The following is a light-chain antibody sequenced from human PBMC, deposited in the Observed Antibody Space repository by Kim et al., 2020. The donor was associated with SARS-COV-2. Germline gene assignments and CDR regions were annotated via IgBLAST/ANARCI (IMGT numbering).Light chain of an antibody. J-gene: IGKJ1*01. Sequence: AIQMTQSPSSLSASVGDRVTITCRSSQDIGNDLGWYQQKPGKAPKVLIYAASTLQSRVPSRFSGSRSGTDFTLTISNLQPGDLATYYCLQDYNYPWTFGQGTKVDIK. V-gene: IGKV1-6*01. CDR3: LQDYNYPWT. CDR1: QDIGND. CDR2: AAS.